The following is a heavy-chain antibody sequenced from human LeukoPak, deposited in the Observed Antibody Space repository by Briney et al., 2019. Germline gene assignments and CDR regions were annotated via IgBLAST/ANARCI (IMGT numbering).Heavy chain of an antibody. V-gene: IGHV3-53*04. CDR1: GFTVSSNY. CDR3: AREANYYDSSGNYPDAFDI. D-gene: IGHD3-22*01. J-gene: IGHJ3*02. Sequence: GGSLRLSCAASGFTVSSNYMSWVRQAPGKGLEWVSLIYSGGSTYYADSVKGRFTISRHNSKNTLYLHMNSLRAEDTAVYYCAREANYYDSSGNYPDAFDIWGQGTMVTVSS. CDR2: IYSGGST.